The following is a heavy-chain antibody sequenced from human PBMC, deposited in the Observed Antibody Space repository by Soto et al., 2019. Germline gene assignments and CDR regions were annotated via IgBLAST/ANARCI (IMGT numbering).Heavy chain of an antibody. CDR2: ISYDGNNR. CDR3: AKDLKLVRYYFDY. J-gene: IGHJ4*02. D-gene: IGHD3-10*01. CDR1: GFTFSAYG. Sequence: QVQLVESGGGVVQPGRSLRLSCAASGFTFSAYGMHWVRQAPGKGLEWLAVISYDGNNRYYADSVKGRFTISRDNLKNTLYLYMNSLRAEDTAVYYCAKDLKLVRYYFDYWGQGTLVTVSS. V-gene: IGHV3-30*18.